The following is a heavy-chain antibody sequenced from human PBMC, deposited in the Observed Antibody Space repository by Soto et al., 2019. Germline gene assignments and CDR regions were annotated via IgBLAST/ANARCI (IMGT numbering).Heavy chain of an antibody. CDR1: GFTFSSYA. CDR3: AKGIAAAGTRGGLFDP. V-gene: IGHV3-23*01. CDR2: ISGSGGST. Sequence: EVQLLESGGGLVQPGGSLRLSCAASGFTFSSYAMSWVRQAPGKGLEWVSAISGSGGSTYYADSVKGRFTISRDNSKNTLYLQMNSLRAEDTAVYYCAKGIAAAGTRGGLFDPWGQGTLVTVSS. J-gene: IGHJ5*02. D-gene: IGHD6-13*01.